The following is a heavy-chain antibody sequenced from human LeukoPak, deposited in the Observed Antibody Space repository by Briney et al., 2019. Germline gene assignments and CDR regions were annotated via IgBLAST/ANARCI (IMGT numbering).Heavy chain of an antibody. D-gene: IGHD4-17*01. CDR2: IYYSGST. CDR1: GGSISSSSYY. Sequence: SETLSLTCTVSGGSISSSSYYWGWIRQPPGKGLEWIGSIYYSGSTYYNPSLKSRVTISVDTSKNQFSLKLSSVTAADTAVYYCARTRSYGDYDYWGQGTLVTVSS. CDR3: ARTRSYGDYDY. V-gene: IGHV4-39*07. J-gene: IGHJ4*02.